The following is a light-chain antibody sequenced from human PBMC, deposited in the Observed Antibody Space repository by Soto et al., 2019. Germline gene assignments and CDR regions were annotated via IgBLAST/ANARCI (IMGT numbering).Light chain of an antibody. V-gene: IGKV3-15*01. CDR2: DTS. CDR3: QQYNNWPPIT. CDR1: QSVSIK. Sequence: IEMAQSPATLSASPGERATLSCRASQSVSIKLAWYQQKPGQAPRLLIYDTSTRATGIPARFSGSGSGTEFTLTISSLQSEDFAVYYCQQYNNWPPITFGQGTRLEIK. J-gene: IGKJ5*01.